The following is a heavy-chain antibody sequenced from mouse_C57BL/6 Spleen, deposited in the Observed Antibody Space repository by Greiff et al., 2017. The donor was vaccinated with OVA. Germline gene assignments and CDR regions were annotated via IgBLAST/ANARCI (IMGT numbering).Heavy chain of an antibody. Sequence: DVHLVESEGGLVQPGSSMKLSCTASGFTFSDYYMAWVRQVPEKGLEWVANINYDGSSTYYLDSLKSRFIISSDNAKNILYLQMSSLKSEDTATYYCARDPVVAPYAMDYWGQGTSVTVSS. V-gene: IGHV5-16*01. D-gene: IGHD1-1*01. J-gene: IGHJ4*01. CDR1: GFTFSDYY. CDR3: ARDPVVAPYAMDY. CDR2: INYDGSST.